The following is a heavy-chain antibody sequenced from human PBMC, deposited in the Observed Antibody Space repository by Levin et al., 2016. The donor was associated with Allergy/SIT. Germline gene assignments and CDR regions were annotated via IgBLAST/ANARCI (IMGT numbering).Heavy chain of an antibody. CDR2: IYYSGST. J-gene: IGHJ6*02. V-gene: IGHV4-39*01. CDR1: GGSISSSSYY. D-gene: IGHD3-3*01. CDR3: ARRYYDFWSGYYDPLYYYYGMDV. Sequence: SETLSLTCTVSGGSISSSSYYWGWIRQPPGKGLEWIGSIYYSGSTYYNPSLKSRVTISVDTSKNQFSLKLSSVTAADTAVYYCARRYYDFWSGYYDPLYYYYGMDVWGQGTTVTVSS.